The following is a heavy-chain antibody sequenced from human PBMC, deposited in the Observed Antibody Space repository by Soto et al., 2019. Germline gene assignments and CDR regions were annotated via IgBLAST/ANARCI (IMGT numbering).Heavy chain of an antibody. Sequence: ASVKVSCKVSGYTFTSYGISWVRQAPGQGLEWMGWISAYNGNTNYAQKLQGRVTMTTDTSTSTAYMELRSLRSDDTAVYYCARVVGYGNYDFWSGYFPGYYYYGMDVWGQGTTVTVSS. J-gene: IGHJ6*02. CDR3: ARVVGYGNYDFWSGYFPGYYYYGMDV. V-gene: IGHV1-18*04. D-gene: IGHD3-3*01. CDR2: ISAYNGNT. CDR1: GYTFTSYG.